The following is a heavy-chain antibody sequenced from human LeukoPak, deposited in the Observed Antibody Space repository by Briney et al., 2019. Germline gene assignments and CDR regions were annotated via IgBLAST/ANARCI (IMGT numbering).Heavy chain of an antibody. J-gene: IGHJ4*02. CDR1: GFTFNNYA. CDR2: ISGSGDST. V-gene: IGHV3-23*01. Sequence: GGSLRLSCAASGFTFNNYALSWVRQAPGKGLEWVSAISGSGDSTHYADSVKGRFTISRDNSNSMLYLQMNSLRAEDTAVYYCARDGSYGDYFDYWGQGTLVTVSS. D-gene: IGHD1-26*01. CDR3: ARDGSYGDYFDY.